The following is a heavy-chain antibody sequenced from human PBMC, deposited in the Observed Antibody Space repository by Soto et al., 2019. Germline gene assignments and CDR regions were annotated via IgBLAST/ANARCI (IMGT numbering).Heavy chain of an antibody. CDR2: IIPIFGTA. CDR1: GGTFSSYA. J-gene: IGHJ4*02. Sequence: QVQLVQSGAEVKKPGSSVKVSCKASGGTFSSYAISWVRQAPGQGLEWMGGIIPIFGTANYAQKFQGRVTITAYEATSTAYIELSSLRSEDTAVYYCAGLVVGATNSAHWGQGTLVTASS. CDR3: AGLVVGATNSAH. V-gene: IGHV1-69*12. D-gene: IGHD1-26*01.